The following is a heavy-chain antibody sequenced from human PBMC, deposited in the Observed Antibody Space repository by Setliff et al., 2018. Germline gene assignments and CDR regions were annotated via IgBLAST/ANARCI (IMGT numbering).Heavy chain of an antibody. CDR3: ARTGTYRYFDS. D-gene: IGHD1-1*01. CDR1: GGSISSGVYY. CDR2: IHYRGTT. V-gene: IGHV4-39*01. Sequence: SETLSLTCTVSGGSISSGVYYWAWIRQPPGKGLEWIGRIHYRGTTYSNVSLASRLTISVDTSKNQFSLKLTSVTAADTAVYYCARTGTYRYFDSWGQGTRVTVSS. J-gene: IGHJ4*02.